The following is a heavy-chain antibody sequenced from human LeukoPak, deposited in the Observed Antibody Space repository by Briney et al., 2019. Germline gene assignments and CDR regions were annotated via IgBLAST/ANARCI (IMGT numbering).Heavy chain of an antibody. V-gene: IGHV4-30-4*08. CDR2: IYYSGST. D-gene: IGHD3-3*01. J-gene: IGHJ4*02. Sequence: PSQTLSLTCTVSGGSISSGDYYWSWIRRPPGKGLEWIGYIYYSGSTYYNPSLKTRVTISVDASKNQFSLKLSSVTAADTAVYYCASLRFLEWLLNDYWGQGTLVTVSS. CDR1: GGSISSGDYY. CDR3: ASLRFLEWLLNDY.